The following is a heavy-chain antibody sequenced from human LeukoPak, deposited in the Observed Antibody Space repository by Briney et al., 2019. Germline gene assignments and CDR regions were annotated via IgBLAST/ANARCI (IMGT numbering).Heavy chain of an antibody. D-gene: IGHD1-20*01. CDR3: ASLHLAYNWKDY. V-gene: IGHV3-7*01. CDR2: IKQDESQK. Sequence: GGSLRLSCVGSGFTFSTYWMSWVRQAPGKGLEWVANIKQDESQKSYVDSVKGRFTISRDNAKKSLYLQMNSLRAEDTAVYYCASLHLAYNWKDYWGQGILVTVSS. CDR1: GFTFSTYW. J-gene: IGHJ4*02.